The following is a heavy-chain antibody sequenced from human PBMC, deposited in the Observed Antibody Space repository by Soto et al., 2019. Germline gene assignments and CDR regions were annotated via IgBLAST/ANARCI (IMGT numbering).Heavy chain of an antibody. CDR3: AREEVTALSDGMVI. D-gene: IGHD2-21*02. Sequence: GGSLRLSCEASGFTFSSYAMHWVRQAPGKGLEWVAVISYDGSNKYYADSVKGRFTISRDNSKNTLYLQMNSLRAEDTAVYYCAREEVTALSDGMVIWCREIT. J-gene: IGHJ6*02. V-gene: IGHV3-30-3*01. CDR2: ISYDGSNK. CDR1: GFTFSSYA.